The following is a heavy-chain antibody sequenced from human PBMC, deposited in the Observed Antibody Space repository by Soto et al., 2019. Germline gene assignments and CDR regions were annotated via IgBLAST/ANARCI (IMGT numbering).Heavy chain of an antibody. Sequence: GGSLRLSCAASVFTFSNYAMSWFRQTPGKGLEWVSGISGSGDSTYYADSVKGRFTISRDNSKNAVFLRMNSLRAEDTALYYCAKDIEWELLYFDFWGQGTLVTVSS. CDR1: VFTFSNYA. J-gene: IGHJ4*02. V-gene: IGHV3-23*01. D-gene: IGHD1-26*01. CDR2: ISGSGDST. CDR3: AKDIEWELLYFDF.